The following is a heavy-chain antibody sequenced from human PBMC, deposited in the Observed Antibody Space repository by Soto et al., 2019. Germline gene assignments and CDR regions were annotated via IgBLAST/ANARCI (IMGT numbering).Heavy chain of an antibody. CDR2: FSLSGTT. V-gene: IGHV4-4*07. J-gene: IGHJ4*02. Sequence: PSLTCSVSGASIACSSYWSWIRQPAGKGLEWIGRFSLSGTTNYSPSLRSRVTMSADVSKNQFSLRLTSVTAADTALYYCARGMTPPGAPAWYYFDSWGQGTLVTVSS. CDR3: ARGMTPPGAPAWYYFDS. CDR1: GASIACSSY. D-gene: IGHD2-8*02.